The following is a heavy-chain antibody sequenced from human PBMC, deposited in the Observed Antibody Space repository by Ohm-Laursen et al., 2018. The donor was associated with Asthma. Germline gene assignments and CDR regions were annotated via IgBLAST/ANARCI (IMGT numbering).Heavy chain of an antibody. D-gene: IGHD2-2*01. CDR3: ACLKHQGY. Sequence: SVKVSCKVSGYTLTELSMHWVRQAPGKGLEWMGGIIPIFGTANYAQKFQGRVTITADESTSTAYMELSSLRSEDTAVYYCACLKHQGYWGQGTLVTVSS. CDR2: IIPIFGTA. J-gene: IGHJ4*02. V-gene: IGHV1-69*13. CDR1: GYTLTELS.